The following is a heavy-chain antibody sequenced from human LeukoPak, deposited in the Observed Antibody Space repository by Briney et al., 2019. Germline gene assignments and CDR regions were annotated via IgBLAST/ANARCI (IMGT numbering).Heavy chain of an antibody. CDR1: GGSISTNY. V-gene: IGHV4-59*01. D-gene: IGHD6-13*01. J-gene: IGHJ4*02. CDR2: IYYSGST. Sequence: PSETLSLTCTVSGGSISTNYWSWIRQPPGKGLEWIGYIYYSGSTNYNPSLKSRVTISVDTSKNQFSLKLSSVTAADTAVYYCARGSGGYSIAAAGTPFDYWGQGTLVTVSS. CDR3: ARGSGGYSIAAAGTPFDY.